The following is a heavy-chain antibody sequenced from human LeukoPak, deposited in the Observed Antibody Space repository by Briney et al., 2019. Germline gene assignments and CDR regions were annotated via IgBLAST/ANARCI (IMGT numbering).Heavy chain of an antibody. D-gene: IGHD3-10*01. J-gene: IGHJ6*03. CDR2: MNHSGST. CDR3: PRRLGRKFGERFYYYHYLDV. CDR1: GGAITRGSYY. Sequence: SETLSLTCTVSGGAITRGSYYWSWIRQPPGKGLEWIGEMNHSGSTNYNPSLKSRVTISVDTSKYQFSLKLSSVTAADTAVYYLPRRLGRKFGERFYYYHYLDVWGKGTTVTISS. V-gene: IGHV4-39*07.